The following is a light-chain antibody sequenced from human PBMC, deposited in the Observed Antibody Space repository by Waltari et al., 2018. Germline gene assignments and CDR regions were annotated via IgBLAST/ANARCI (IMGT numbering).Light chain of an antibody. V-gene: IGLV2-23*02. J-gene: IGLJ1*01. CDR1: SSDVGNYIL. CDR3: CSYAGGSTPGLV. CDR2: EVS. Sequence: QSALTQPASVSGSPGQSITISCTGTSSDVGNYILVSWYQQHPGKAPKLMIYEVSKRPSGVFNRFSGSKSGNTASLTISGLQAEDEADYYCCSYAGGSTPGLVFGTGTKVTVL.